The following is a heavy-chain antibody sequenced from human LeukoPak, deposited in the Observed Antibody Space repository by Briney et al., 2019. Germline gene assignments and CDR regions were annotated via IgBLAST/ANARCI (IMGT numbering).Heavy chain of an antibody. J-gene: IGHJ5*02. D-gene: IGHD2-8*01. CDR1: GGSLSTHH. CDR2: ISDSGST. V-gene: IGHV4-59*11. Sequence: PSETLSLTCVVSGGSLSTHHWSWIRQSPGRGLEWIGYISDSGSTNYNPSLKSRVTISVDTSKNQFSLMLSSVTAADTAVYYCARDTSVMVYATQRYNWFDPWGQGTLVTVSS. CDR3: ARDTSVMVYATQRYNWFDP.